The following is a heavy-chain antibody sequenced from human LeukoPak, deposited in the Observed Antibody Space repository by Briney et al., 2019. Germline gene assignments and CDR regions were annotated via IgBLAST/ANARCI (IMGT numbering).Heavy chain of an antibody. CDR2: ISYDGSNK. Sequence: GGSLRLSCAASGFTFSSYAMHWVRQAPGKGLEWVAVISYDGSNKYYADSVKGRFTISRDNSKNTLYLQMNSLRAEDTAVYYCAREAFPVTMIVVVWDYWGQGTLVTVSS. CDR1: GFTFSSYA. D-gene: IGHD3-22*01. CDR3: AREAFPVTMIVVVWDY. J-gene: IGHJ4*02. V-gene: IGHV3-30-3*01.